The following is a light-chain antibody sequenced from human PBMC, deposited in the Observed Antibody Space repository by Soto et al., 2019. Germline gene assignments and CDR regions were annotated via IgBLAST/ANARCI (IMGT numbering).Light chain of an antibody. CDR1: SSNIGSNT. Sequence: QSVLTQPPSASGTPGQRVTISCSGSSSNIGSNTVNWYQQLPGTAPKLLIYRNNQRPSGVPHRFSGSKSGTSASLAISGLQSEDEADDYCAAWDDSLNGHVVFGGGTQLTVL. CDR3: AAWDDSLNGHVV. J-gene: IGLJ2*01. CDR2: RNN. V-gene: IGLV1-44*01.